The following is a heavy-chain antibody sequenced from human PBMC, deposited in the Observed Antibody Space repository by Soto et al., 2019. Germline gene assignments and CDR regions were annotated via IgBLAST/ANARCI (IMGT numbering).Heavy chain of an antibody. Sequence: PSDTLSLTCAVYGGSFSGYYWSWIRQPPGKGLEWIGEINHSGSTNYNPSLKSRVTISVDTSKNQFSLKLSSVTAADTAVYYCARGTKLGYYYYYYMDVWGKGTTVTVSS. CDR2: INHSGST. D-gene: IGHD2-8*01. J-gene: IGHJ6*03. V-gene: IGHV4-34*01. CDR3: ARGTKLGYYYYYYMDV. CDR1: GGSFSGYY.